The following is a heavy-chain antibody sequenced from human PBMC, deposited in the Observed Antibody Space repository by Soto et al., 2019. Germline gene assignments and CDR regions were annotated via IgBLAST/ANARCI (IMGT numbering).Heavy chain of an antibody. CDR3: AKFGMATTKRSPPYYIDY. Sequence: GGSLRLSCAASGFTFSSYAMSWVRQAPGKGMEWVSSISGSGGGTYYADSVKGRFTFSRDNSKNTLYLQMNSLRAEDTAVYYCAKFGMATTKRSPPYYIDYWGQGALVTVSS. D-gene: IGHD1-1*01. J-gene: IGHJ4*02. CDR2: ISGSGGGT. CDR1: GFTFSSYA. V-gene: IGHV3-23*01.